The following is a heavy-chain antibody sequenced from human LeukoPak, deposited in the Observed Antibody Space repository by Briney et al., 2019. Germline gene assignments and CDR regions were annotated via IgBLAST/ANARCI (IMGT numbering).Heavy chain of an antibody. CDR1: GYSFTSYW. CDR2: IYPGDSDT. Sequence: PGESPKISCKGSGYSFTSYWIGWVRQLPGKGLEGMGIIYPGDSDTRYSLSFQGQVTISANRSISTAYLQWSSLKASDTAMYYCARLPLDYGGNSPYYYYGMDVWGQGTTVTVSS. V-gene: IGHV5-51*01. J-gene: IGHJ6*02. D-gene: IGHD4-23*01. CDR3: ARLPLDYGGNSPYYYYGMDV.